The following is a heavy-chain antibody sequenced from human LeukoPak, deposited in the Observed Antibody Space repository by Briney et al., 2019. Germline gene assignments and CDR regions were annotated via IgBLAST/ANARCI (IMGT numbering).Heavy chain of an antibody. J-gene: IGHJ4*02. Sequence: SETLSLTCTVSGGSISSYYWSWIRQPAGRGPEWIGRIYTSGSTNYNPSLKSRVTMSVDTSKNQFSLKLSSVTAADTAVYYCARGGQLLLPYYFDYWGQGTLVTVSS. CDR2: IYTSGST. CDR3: ARGGQLLLPYYFDY. CDR1: GGSISSYY. V-gene: IGHV4-4*07. D-gene: IGHD2-2*01.